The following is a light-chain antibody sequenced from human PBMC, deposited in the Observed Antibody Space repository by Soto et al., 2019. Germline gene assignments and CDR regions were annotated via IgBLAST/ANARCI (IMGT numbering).Light chain of an antibody. V-gene: IGKV3-11*01. J-gene: IGKJ4*01. Sequence: EIVLTQSPATLSLSPGERATLSCRASQSVSSYLAWYQQKPGQAPRLLIYEASNRATGIPARFSGSGSGTDFTLTISSLEPEDFAVDYCQQRSNLLTFGGVTKVEIK. CDR2: EAS. CDR3: QQRSNLLT. CDR1: QSVSSY.